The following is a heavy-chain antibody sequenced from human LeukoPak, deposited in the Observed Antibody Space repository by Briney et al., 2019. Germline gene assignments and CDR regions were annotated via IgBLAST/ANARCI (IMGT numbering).Heavy chain of an antibody. Sequence: GGSLRLSCTVSGFTVSTNSMSWVRQAPGKGLEWVSFIYSDNTHYSDSVKGRFTISRDNSKNTLYLQMSSLRAEDTAVYYCARDRYYAIDVWGKGTTVTVSS. CDR1: GFTVSTNS. CDR3: ARDRYYAIDV. D-gene: IGHD3-10*01. V-gene: IGHV3-53*01. CDR2: IYSDNT. J-gene: IGHJ6*03.